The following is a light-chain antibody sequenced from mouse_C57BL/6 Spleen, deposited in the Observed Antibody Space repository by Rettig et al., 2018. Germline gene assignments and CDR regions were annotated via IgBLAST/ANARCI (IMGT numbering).Light chain of an antibody. Sequence: NIVMTQSPKSMSMSVGERVTLSCKASENVGTYVSWYQQKPEQSPKLLIYGASNRYTGDPDRFTGSRSATDFTLTISSVQAEDLADYHCGQSYSYPFTFGSGTKLEIK. V-gene: IGKV6-20*01. CDR3: GQSYSYPFT. CDR2: GAS. CDR1: ENVGTY. J-gene: IGKJ4*01.